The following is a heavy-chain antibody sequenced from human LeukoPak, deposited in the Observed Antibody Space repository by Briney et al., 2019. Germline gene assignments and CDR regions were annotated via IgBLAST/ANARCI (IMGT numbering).Heavy chain of an antibody. V-gene: IGHV3-66*01. CDR3: ARDGITRSVDY. CDR1: GFTFSSYS. J-gene: IGHJ4*02. Sequence: GGSLRLSCAASGFTFSSYSMTWVRQAPGKGLEWVSVIYSGGSTYYADSVKGRFTISRDNSKNTLYLQMNSLRAEDTAVYYCARDGITRSVDYWGQGTLVTVSS. CDR2: IYSGGST. D-gene: IGHD1-7*01.